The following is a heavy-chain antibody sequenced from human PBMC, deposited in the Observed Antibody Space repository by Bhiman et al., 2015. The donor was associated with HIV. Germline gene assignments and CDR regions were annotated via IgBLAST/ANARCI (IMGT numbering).Heavy chain of an antibody. D-gene: IGHD3-10*01. J-gene: IGHJ6*02. CDR1: GFTFSSYN. Sequence: EVQLVESGGGWVQPGGSLRLSCAASGFTFSSYNMNWVRQAPGKGLEWVSSISSSSSYIYYADSVKGRFTISRDNAKNSLYLQMNSLRAEDTGVYNCARDQAREVNGMDVWGQGTTVTVSS. CDR3: ARDQAREVNGMDV. CDR2: ISSSSSYI. V-gene: IGHV3-21*03.